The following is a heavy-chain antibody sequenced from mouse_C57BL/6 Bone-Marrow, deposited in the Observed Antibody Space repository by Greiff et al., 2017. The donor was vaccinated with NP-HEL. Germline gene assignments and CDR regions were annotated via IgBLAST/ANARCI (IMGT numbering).Heavy chain of an antibody. D-gene: IGHD3-2*02. CDR2: FHPYNDDT. J-gene: IGHJ4*01. CDR1: GYTFTTYP. Sequence: QVQLKESGAELVKPGASVKMSCKASGYTFTTYPIEWMKQNHGKSLEWIGNFHPYNDDTKYNEKFKGKATLTVEKSSSTVYLELSRLTSDDSAVYYWARRKVGSSGYHYYAMDYWGQGTSVTVSS. CDR3: ARRKVGSSGYHYYAMDY. V-gene: IGHV1-47*01.